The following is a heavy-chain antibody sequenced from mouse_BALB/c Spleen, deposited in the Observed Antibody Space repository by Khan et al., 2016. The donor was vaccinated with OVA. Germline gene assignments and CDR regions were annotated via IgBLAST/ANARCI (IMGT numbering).Heavy chain of an antibody. CDR3: ARSTYRYAFAY. CDR2: LIYTGYT. CDR1: VDSITSGS. V-gene: IGHV3-8*02. J-gene: IGHJ3*01. D-gene: IGHD2-14*01. Sequence: EVQLQESGPSLVKSSQTLSLTCSVTVDSITSGSWSWLRKFPGIKLEYMAYLIYTGYTHYNPSLKSRIAITRHTSKNQYYLQLNSVTAEDTATYYCARSTYRYAFAYGCQGTLVTVSA.